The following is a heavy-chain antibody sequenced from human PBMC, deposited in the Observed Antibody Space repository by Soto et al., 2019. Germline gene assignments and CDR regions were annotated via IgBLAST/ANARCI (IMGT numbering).Heavy chain of an antibody. CDR3: ARAIVVVPAAMPGDYYYYGMDV. D-gene: IGHD2-2*01. J-gene: IGHJ6*02. V-gene: IGHV4-31*03. Sequence: QVQLQESGPGLVKPSQTLSLTCTVSGGSISSGGYYWSWIRQHPGKGLAWIGYIYYSGSTYYNPSLKSRVTISVDTSKNQFSLKLSSVTAADTAVYYCARAIVVVPAAMPGDYYYYGMDVWGQGTTVTVSS. CDR1: GGSISSGGYY. CDR2: IYYSGST.